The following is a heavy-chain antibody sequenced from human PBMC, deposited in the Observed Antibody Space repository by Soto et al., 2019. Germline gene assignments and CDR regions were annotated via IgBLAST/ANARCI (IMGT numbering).Heavy chain of an antibody. Sequence: QVQLVESGGGVVQPGRSLRLSCAASGFTFSPYTMHWVRQTPGKGLEWVAVISYDGSDKYYAGSVRGRFTISRDNSKNTLFLQMNSLRAEDTALYYCARGGGFCGADCYKGDIDYWGQGALVTVSS. D-gene: IGHD2-21*02. J-gene: IGHJ4*02. CDR1: GFTFSPYT. CDR3: ARGGGFCGADCYKGDIDY. CDR2: ISYDGSDK. V-gene: IGHV3-30-3*01.